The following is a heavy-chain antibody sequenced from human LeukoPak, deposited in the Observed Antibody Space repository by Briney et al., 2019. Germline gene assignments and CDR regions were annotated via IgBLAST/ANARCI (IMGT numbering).Heavy chain of an antibody. CDR3: AKDRYCSSTSCSFGTTWFDP. V-gene: IGHV3-30*02. CDR1: GLIFSDYG. D-gene: IGHD2-2*01. Sequence: GGSLRLSCAASGLIFSDYGMHWVRQAPGKGLEWVTFIRYDGTNKYYADSVKGRFTISRDNSKNTLYLQMDSLRTEDMAVYYCAKDRYCSSTSCSFGTTWFDPWGQGTLVTVSS. J-gene: IGHJ5*02. CDR2: IRYDGTNK.